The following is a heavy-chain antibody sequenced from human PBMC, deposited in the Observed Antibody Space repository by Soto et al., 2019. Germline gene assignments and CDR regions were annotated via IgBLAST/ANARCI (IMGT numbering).Heavy chain of an antibody. J-gene: IGHJ6*02. D-gene: IGHD6-25*01. CDR3: TRLSLIAPDPYGMDV. Sequence: GGSLRLSCAASGFTFSGSAMHWVRQASGKGLEWVGRIRSKAKSYATAYAASVKDRFTISRDDSKNTAYLQMNSLKTEDTAVFYCTRLSLIAPDPYGMDVWGQGTTVTVSS. V-gene: IGHV3-73*01. CDR1: GFTFSGSA. CDR2: IRSKAKSYAT.